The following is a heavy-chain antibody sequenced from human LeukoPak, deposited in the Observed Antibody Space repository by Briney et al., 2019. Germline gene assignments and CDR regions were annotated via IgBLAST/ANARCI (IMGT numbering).Heavy chain of an antibody. CDR2: INWNGGGT. J-gene: IGHJ3*02. V-gene: IGHV3-20*04. Sequence: RPGGSLRLSCAASGFTFDDYGMSWVRQAPGKGLEWVSGINWNGGGTGYADSVRGRFTISRDNAKNSLYLQMNSLRAEDTAVYYCAKELLYGDYVEGAFDIWGQGTMVTVSS. CDR1: GFTFDDYG. D-gene: IGHD4-17*01. CDR3: AKELLYGDYVEGAFDI.